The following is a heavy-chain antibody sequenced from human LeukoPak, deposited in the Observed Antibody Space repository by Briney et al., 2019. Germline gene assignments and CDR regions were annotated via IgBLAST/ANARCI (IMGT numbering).Heavy chain of an antibody. CDR3: ARVGSYYDILTGLWY. D-gene: IGHD3-9*01. Sequence: ASVKVSCKASGYTFTSYYMRWVRQAPGQGLEWMGIINPSGGSTSYAQKFQGRVTMTRDTSTSTVYMELSSLRSEDTAVYYCARVGSYYDILTGLWYWGQGTLVTVSS. J-gene: IGHJ4*02. CDR1: GYTFTSYY. V-gene: IGHV1-46*01. CDR2: INPSGGST.